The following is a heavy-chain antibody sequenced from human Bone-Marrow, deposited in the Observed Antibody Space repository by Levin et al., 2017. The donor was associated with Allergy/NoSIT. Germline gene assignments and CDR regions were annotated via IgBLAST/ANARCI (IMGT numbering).Heavy chain of an antibody. Sequence: GGSLRLSCAASGFTFSTYWMHWVRQAPGKGLVWVSHIQSNGKTNYADSVKGRFTISRDNDKNTLYLQMNSLTVEDTAVYYCARDRFYSDSGSNFSWFDPWGQGTLVTVSS. CDR3: ARDRFYSDSGSNFSWFDP. D-gene: IGHD3-10*01. CDR2: IQSNGKT. J-gene: IGHJ5*02. CDR1: GFTFSTYW. V-gene: IGHV3-74*01.